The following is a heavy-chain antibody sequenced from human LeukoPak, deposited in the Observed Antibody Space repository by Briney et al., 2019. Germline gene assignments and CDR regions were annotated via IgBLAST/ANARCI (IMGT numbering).Heavy chain of an antibody. V-gene: IGHV1-18*01. J-gene: IGHJ4*02. CDR1: GYTLTRFG. CDR3: ATGVRWDFDY. CDR2: ISAYNGNT. D-gene: IGHD4-23*01. Sequence: ASVKASCKASGYTLTRFGISWVRQAPGQGLEWMGWISAYNGNTNYAQNLQGRVTMTTDTSTSTAYMELRSLRSDDTAVYFCATGVRWDFDYWGQGSLVTVSS.